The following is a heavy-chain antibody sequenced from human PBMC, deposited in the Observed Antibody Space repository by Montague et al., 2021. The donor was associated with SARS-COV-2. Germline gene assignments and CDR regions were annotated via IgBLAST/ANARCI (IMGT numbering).Heavy chain of an antibody. D-gene: IGHD5-24*01. J-gene: IGHJ4*02. CDR2: IYYSGST. CDR1: GGSISSYY. CDR3: ARGDVEMATIKSGGPFYHFDY. V-gene: IGHV4-59*13. Sequence: SETLSLTCTVSGGSISSYYWSWIRQPPGKGLEWIGYIYYSGSTNYNPSLKSPVTISVDTSKNQFSLKLSSVTAADTAVYYCARGDVEMATIKSGGPFYHFDYCGQGTLVTVSS.